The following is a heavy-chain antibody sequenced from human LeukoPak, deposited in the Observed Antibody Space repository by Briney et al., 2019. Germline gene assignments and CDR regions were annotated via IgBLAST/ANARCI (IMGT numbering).Heavy chain of an antibody. V-gene: IGHV3-30*18. CDR2: ISYDGNNK. Sequence: GKSLRLSCAASGFTFSTYGMHWVRQAPGKGLEWVAVISYDGNNKYYADSVKGRFTISRDNAKNSLYLQMNSLRAEDMALYYCAKAPSDYGDTGYFQHWGQGTLVTVSS. D-gene: IGHD4-17*01. CDR1: GFTFSTYG. CDR3: AKAPSDYGDTGYFQH. J-gene: IGHJ1*01.